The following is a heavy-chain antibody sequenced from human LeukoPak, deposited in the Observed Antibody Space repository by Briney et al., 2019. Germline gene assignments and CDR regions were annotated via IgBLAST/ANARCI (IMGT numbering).Heavy chain of an antibody. CDR3: ARVQSQFYYYYMDV. D-gene: IGHD5-24*01. V-gene: IGHV4-34*01. CDR2: INHSGST. J-gene: IGHJ6*03. Sequence: SETLSLTCAVYGGSFSDYYWTWIRQPPGKGLEWIGEINHSGSTNYNPSLKSRVTMSVDTSKNQFSLKLSSVTAADTAVYYCARVQSQFYYYYMDVWGKGTTVTVSS. CDR1: GGSFSDYY.